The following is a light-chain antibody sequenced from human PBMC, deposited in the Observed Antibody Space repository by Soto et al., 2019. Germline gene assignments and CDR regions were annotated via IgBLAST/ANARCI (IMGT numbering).Light chain of an antibody. CDR1: NIGSKS. J-gene: IGLJ1*01. Sequence: SYELTQPPSLSVAPGQTARITCGGNNIGSKSGHWYQQKPGQAPVLVVYDDSDRPSAIPERFSGSNSGNTATLTISRVEAGDEADYYCQVWDSSSDHRDYVFGTGTKLTVL. CDR2: DDS. V-gene: IGLV3-21*02. CDR3: QVWDSSSDHRDYV.